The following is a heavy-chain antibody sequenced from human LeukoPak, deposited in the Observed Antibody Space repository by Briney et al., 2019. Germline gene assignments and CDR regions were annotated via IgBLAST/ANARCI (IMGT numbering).Heavy chain of an antibody. V-gene: IGHV4-59*05. CDR1: GGSISSYY. D-gene: IGHD3-3*01. Sequence: SETLSLTCTVSGGSISSYYWSWIRQPPGKGLEWIGSIYYSGSTYYNPSLKSRVTISVDTSKNQFSLKLSSVTAADTAVYYCARGRGVVLRDWFDPWGQGTLVTVSS. J-gene: IGHJ5*02. CDR2: IYYSGST. CDR3: ARGRGVVLRDWFDP.